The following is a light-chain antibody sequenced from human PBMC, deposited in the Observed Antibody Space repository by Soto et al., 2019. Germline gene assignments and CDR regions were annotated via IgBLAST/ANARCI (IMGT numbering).Light chain of an antibody. CDR3: QRYDNLPPTWT. CDR2: DAS. J-gene: IGKJ1*01. V-gene: IGKV1-33*01. Sequence: DIQMTQSPSSLSASVGNRVTFTCQASQDIATYLNWYQQKPGKAPNLLIYDASNLETEVPSRFSGGGSGTHFTFTISNLQPEDIATYYCQRYDNLPPTWTFGQGTKVDIK. CDR1: QDIATY.